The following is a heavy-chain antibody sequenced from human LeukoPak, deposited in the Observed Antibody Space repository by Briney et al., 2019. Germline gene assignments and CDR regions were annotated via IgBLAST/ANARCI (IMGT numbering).Heavy chain of an antibody. Sequence: PSQTLSLTCTVSGGSLSSGDYYWSWIRQPPGKGLEWIGYIYYSGSNYYNPSLKSRVTISVDTSKNQFSLKLSSVTAADTAVYYCARYCSGGSCSADAFDIWGQGTMVTVSS. J-gene: IGHJ3*02. CDR1: GGSLSSGDYY. CDR2: IYYSGSN. V-gene: IGHV4-30-4*08. D-gene: IGHD2-15*01. CDR3: ARYCSGGSCSADAFDI.